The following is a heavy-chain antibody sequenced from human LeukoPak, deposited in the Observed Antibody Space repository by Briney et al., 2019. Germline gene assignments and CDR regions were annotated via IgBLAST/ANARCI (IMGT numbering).Heavy chain of an antibody. J-gene: IGHJ4*02. CDR3: VRGPLYSSLEY. V-gene: IGHV3-23*01. CDR1: GLTFSRNG. CDR2: ISGRDGST. D-gene: IGHD4-11*01. Sequence: GGSLRLFCAASGLTFSRNGLSWVRQPPGKGLEWVSTISGRDGSTYYADSVRGRFTISRDNSDNTLFLQMNSLRAEDTAVYYCVRGPLYSSLEYWGQGSLVTVSS.